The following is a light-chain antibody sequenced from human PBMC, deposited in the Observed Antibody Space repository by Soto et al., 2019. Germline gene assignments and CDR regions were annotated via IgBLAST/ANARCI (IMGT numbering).Light chain of an antibody. CDR2: AAS. V-gene: IGKV1-39*01. CDR1: QSINIY. Sequence: QLTQSPSSLSASVGDRVTVTCRASQSINIYLNWYQQKPGKAPTLLIYAASSLQSGVPSRFSGGGSRTDFTLTISSLQPEDFATYYCQQSYRSPYTFGQGTKLEI. CDR3: QQSYRSPYT. J-gene: IGKJ2*01.